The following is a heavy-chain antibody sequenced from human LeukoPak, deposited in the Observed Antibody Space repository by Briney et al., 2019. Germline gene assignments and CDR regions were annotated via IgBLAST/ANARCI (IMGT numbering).Heavy chain of an antibody. D-gene: IGHD6-19*01. J-gene: IGHJ5*02. CDR3: ARIAVAGTSWFDP. CDR2: ISSSSSYI. CDR1: GFTFSSYS. Sequence: GGSLRLSCAASGFTFSSYSMNWVRQAPGKGLEWVSSISSSSSYIYYADSVRGRSTISRDNAKNSLYLQMNSLRAEDTAVYYCARIAVAGTSWFDPWGQGTLVTVSS. V-gene: IGHV3-21*01.